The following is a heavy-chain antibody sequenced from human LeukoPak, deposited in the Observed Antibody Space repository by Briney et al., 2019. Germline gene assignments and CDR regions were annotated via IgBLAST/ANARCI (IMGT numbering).Heavy chain of an antibody. Sequence: SETLSLTCTVSGGSISSYYWSWIRQPPGKGLEWIGYIYYSGSTNYNPSLKSRVTISVDTSKNQFSLKLCSVTAADTAVYYCARRRYYDSSGYYGYNWFDPWGQGTLVTVSS. CDR2: IYYSGST. CDR3: ARRRYYDSSGYYGYNWFDP. J-gene: IGHJ5*02. V-gene: IGHV4-59*08. D-gene: IGHD3-22*01. CDR1: GGSISSYY.